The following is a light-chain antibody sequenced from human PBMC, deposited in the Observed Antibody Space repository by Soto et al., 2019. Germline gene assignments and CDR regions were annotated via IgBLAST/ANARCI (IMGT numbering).Light chain of an antibody. CDR2: AAS. CDR3: QQANSFPWT. V-gene: IGKV1-12*01. Sequence: DLQMTQSPSSVSAPVGDRVTITCRASQGVGSWLAWYQQKPGKAPKLLLFAASSLQSGVPSRFSGSGSGTDFALTISSLQPEDVASYYCQQANSFPWTFGQGTEVEIK. J-gene: IGKJ1*01. CDR1: QGVGSW.